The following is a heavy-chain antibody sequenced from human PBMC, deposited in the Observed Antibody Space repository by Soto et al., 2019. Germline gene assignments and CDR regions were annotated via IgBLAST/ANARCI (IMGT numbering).Heavy chain of an antibody. CDR2: INAGNGNT. CDR3: ARRGSGSYSDY. J-gene: IGHJ4*02. Sequence: ASVKVSCKASGYTFTSYAMHWVRQAPGQRLEWMGWINAGNGNTKYSQKYQGRVTITRDTSASTAYMELSSLRSEDTAVYYCARRGSGSYSDYWGQGTLVTISS. D-gene: IGHD1-26*01. V-gene: IGHV1-3*01. CDR1: GYTFTSYA.